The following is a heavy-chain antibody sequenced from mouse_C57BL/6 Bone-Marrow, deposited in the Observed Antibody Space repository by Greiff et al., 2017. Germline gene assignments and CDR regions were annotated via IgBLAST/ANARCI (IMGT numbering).Heavy chain of an antibody. Sequence: VKLMESGAELARPGASVKLSCKASGYTFTSYGISWVKQRTGQGLEWIGEIYPRSGNTYYNEKFKGKATLTADKSSSTAYMELRSLTSEDSAVYFCARERGYYSNFFFDYWGQGTTLTVSS. CDR2: IYPRSGNT. J-gene: IGHJ2*01. V-gene: IGHV1-81*01. CDR3: ARERGYYSNFFFDY. D-gene: IGHD2-5*01. CDR1: GYTFTSYG.